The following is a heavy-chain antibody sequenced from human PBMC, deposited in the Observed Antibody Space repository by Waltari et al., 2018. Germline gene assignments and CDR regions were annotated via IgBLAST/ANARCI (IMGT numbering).Heavy chain of an antibody. CDR2: IKHDGSET. Sequence: EVQRVQSGGGLVQPGGSLRLPWGASESSCTKYWISWVRPSPGKGVEWVANIKHDGSETYYVDSVKGRFTISRDNAQKSLFLQMNSLRAEDTAVYYCAAIFYYYYGMNVWGQGTTVTVSS. V-gene: IGHV3-7*01. CDR3: AAIFYYYYGMNV. J-gene: IGHJ6*02. CDR1: ESSCTKYW. D-gene: IGHD2-21*01.